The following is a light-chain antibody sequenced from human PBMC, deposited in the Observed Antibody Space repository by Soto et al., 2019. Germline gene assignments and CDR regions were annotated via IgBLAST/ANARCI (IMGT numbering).Light chain of an antibody. CDR1: SSDVGGYNF. Sequence: QSALTQPPSASGAPGQSVTISCTGASSDVGGYNFVSWYQHHTGKAPRLMIYDVTHRPSGDPDRFSGSKSGNTASLTVSGLQVDDEAYYYCSSYAGSSIPVAFGGGTKLTVL. V-gene: IGLV2-8*01. CDR3: SSYAGSSIPVA. J-gene: IGLJ2*01. CDR2: DVT.